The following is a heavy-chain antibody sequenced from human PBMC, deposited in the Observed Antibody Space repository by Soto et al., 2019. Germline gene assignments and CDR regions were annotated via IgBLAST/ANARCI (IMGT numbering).Heavy chain of an antibody. CDR3: APHTLDTGMPSGY. D-gene: IGHD5-18*01. Sequence: ASVKGSCKASGYTFTKYGVSWVRQAPGQGLEWMGWIGGYKGNTNYAQKLQDRVTLTTDTSTSTAYMELRSLRSDDTAVYYCAPHTLDTGMPSGYWGQGTLVTVSS. CDR1: GYTFTKYG. V-gene: IGHV1-18*01. J-gene: IGHJ4*02. CDR2: IGGYKGNT.